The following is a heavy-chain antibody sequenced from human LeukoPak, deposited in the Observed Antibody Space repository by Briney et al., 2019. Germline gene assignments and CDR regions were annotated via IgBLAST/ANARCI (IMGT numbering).Heavy chain of an antibody. D-gene: IGHD3-3*01. CDR3: ARITYDFWSGYYMPDDP. J-gene: IGHJ5*02. V-gene: IGHV1-18*01. CDR2: ISIYNGNT. Sequence: ASVKVSCKASGYTFTSYGISWVRQAPGQGLEWMGWISIYNGNTDYAQKLRGRVTMTTDASTSTAYLELRGLRSDDTAVYYCARITYDFWSGYYMPDDPWGQGTLVTVSS. CDR1: GYTFTSYG.